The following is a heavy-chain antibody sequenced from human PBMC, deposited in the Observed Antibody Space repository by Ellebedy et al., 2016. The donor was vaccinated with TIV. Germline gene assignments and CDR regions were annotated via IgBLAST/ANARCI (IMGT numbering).Heavy chain of an antibody. Sequence: GESLKISCVASGFTFSSYAMSWVRQAPGKGLEWVSGISGFEQTTHYADSVEGRFAISRDNSKNTLYLQMNSLRVEDTAVYYCTKDSGFVAALGTGFWGPGTLVTVSS. CDR1: GFTFSSYA. CDR2: ISGFEQTT. D-gene: IGHD6-13*01. V-gene: IGHV3-23*01. J-gene: IGHJ4*02. CDR3: TKDSGFVAALGTGF.